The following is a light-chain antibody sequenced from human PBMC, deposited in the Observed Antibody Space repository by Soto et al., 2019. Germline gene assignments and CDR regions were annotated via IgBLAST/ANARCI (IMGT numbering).Light chain of an antibody. CDR1: SSDVGGYNY. CDR2: DVS. J-gene: IGLJ2*01. Sequence: QSVLTQPASVSGSPGQSITISCTGTSSDVGGYNYVSWYQQHPGKAPKLMIYDVSNRPSGVSSRFSGSKSGNTASLTISGLQAEDGADYYCTSYTSSSTVVFGGGTKLTVL. V-gene: IGLV2-14*03. CDR3: TSYTSSSTVV.